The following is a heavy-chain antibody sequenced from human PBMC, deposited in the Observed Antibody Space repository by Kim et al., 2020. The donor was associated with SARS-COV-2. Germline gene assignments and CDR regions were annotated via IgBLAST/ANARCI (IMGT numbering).Heavy chain of an antibody. J-gene: IGHJ4*02. D-gene: IGHD3-3*01. V-gene: IGHV3-30*07. Sequence: YGEAANDRFNICIENAKNSMYLQMNSLGAEDTAVYYCARPNYDFWSGYFDYWGQGTLVTVSS. CDR3: ARPNYDFWSGYFDY.